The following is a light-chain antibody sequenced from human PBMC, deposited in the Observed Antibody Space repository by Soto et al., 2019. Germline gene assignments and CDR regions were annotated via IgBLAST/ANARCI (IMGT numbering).Light chain of an antibody. CDR1: QSVSSSY. V-gene: IGKV3-20*01. Sequence: EIVLTQSPGTLSLSPGERATLSCRASQSVSSSYLAWYQQKPGQAPRLLIYDASSRATGIPDRFSGSGSGTVFTLTISRLEPEDFAVFYCQQYGSSPRTFGQGTKLETK. CDR3: QQYGSSPRT. J-gene: IGKJ2*01. CDR2: DAS.